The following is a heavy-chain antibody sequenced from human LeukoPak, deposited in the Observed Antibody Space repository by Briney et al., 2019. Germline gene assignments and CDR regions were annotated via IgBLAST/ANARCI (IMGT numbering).Heavy chain of an antibody. Sequence: PSETLSLTCTVSGGSISSYYWSWIRQPPGKGLEWIGYIYYSGSTNYNPSLKSRVTISVDTSKNQFSLKLSSVTAADTAVYYCARDRQYCSSTSCYPPYDYYYMDVWGKGTTVTVSS. D-gene: IGHD2-2*01. CDR1: GGSISSYY. J-gene: IGHJ6*03. CDR3: ARDRQYCSSTSCYPPYDYYYMDV. CDR2: IYYSGST. V-gene: IGHV4-59*01.